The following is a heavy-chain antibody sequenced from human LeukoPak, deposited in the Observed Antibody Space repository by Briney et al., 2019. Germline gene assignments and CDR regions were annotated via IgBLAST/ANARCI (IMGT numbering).Heavy chain of an antibody. J-gene: IGHJ5*02. D-gene: IGHD3-3*01. CDR1: GGTFSGYY. Sequence: SETISLTCAVYGGTFSGYYWSWIRQPPGKGLEWIGEINHSGSTNYNPSLKSRVTISVDTSKNQFSLKLSSVTAADTAVYYCARGYYYDFWSGYYIGGNGFDPWGQGTLDTVSS. CDR3: ARGYYYDFWSGYYIGGNGFDP. CDR2: INHSGST. V-gene: IGHV4-34*01.